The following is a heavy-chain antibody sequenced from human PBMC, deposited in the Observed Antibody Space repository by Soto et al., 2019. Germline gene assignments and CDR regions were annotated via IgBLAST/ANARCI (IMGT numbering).Heavy chain of an antibody. CDR2: MNPNSGNT. CDR3: ARGPYYDFLSGYYPYYYYYMDV. D-gene: IGHD3-3*01. CDR1: GYTFTSYD. V-gene: IGHV1-8*01. J-gene: IGHJ6*03. Sequence: ASVKVSCKASGYTFTSYDINWVRQATGQGLEWMGWMNPNSGNTGYAQKFQGRVTMTRNTSISTAYMELSSLRSEDTAVYYCARGPYYDFLSGYYPYYYYYMDVWGKGTTVTVSS.